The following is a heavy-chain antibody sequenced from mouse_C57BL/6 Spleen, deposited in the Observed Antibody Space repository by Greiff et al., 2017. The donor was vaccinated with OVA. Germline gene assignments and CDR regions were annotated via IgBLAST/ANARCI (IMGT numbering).Heavy chain of an antibody. Sequence: VKLVESGPGLVQPSQSLSITCTVSGFSLTSYGVHWVRQSPGKGLEWLGVIWSGGSTDYNAAFISRLSISKDNSKSQVFFKMNSLQAYDTAIYYCARNREVYFDYWGQGTTLTVSS. V-gene: IGHV2-2*01. D-gene: IGHD3-3*01. CDR1: GFSLTSYG. CDR2: IWSGGST. J-gene: IGHJ2*01. CDR3: ARNREVYFDY.